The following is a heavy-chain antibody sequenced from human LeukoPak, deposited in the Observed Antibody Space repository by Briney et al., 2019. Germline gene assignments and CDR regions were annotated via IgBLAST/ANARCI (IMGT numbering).Heavy chain of an antibody. D-gene: IGHD1-26*01. CDR3: ARDGWLGGSYSIDY. CDR2: ICFDGSNQ. J-gene: IGHJ4*02. CDR1: GFTFNNFG. Sequence: PGGSLRLSCAASGFTFNNFGMYWVRQAPGKGLEWVAVICFDGSNQYYADSVKGRFTISRDNSKNTLFLQMNSLRAEDTAVYYCARDGWLGGSYSIDYWGQGTLVTVSS. V-gene: IGHV3-33*08.